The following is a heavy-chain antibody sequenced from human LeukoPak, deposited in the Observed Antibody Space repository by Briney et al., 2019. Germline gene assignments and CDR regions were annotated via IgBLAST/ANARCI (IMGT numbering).Heavy chain of an antibody. V-gene: IGHV3-23*01. CDR1: GFTFSSYA. D-gene: IGHD6-6*01. J-gene: IGHJ4*02. CDR3: AKWKYSNSGIDDY. CDR2: ISGSGDNT. Sequence: GGSLRLSCAASGFTFSSYAMSWVRQVPGKGLEWVSVISGSGDNTYYTDSVKGRFTISRDNSKNMLYLQMNSLRAEDTAVYYCAKWKYSNSGIDDYWGQGTLVTVSS.